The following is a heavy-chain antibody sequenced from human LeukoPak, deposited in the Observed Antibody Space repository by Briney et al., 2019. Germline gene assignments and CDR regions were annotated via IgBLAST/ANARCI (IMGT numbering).Heavy chain of an antibody. V-gene: IGHV4-4*02. J-gene: IGHJ3*02. Sequence: PSETLSLTCVVSGGSIDSPNWWSWVRQPPGKGLEWIGEIYHSESTNYKPSLQSRGTISVDKSKNQFSLRLNSVTAADTAVYYCARSLGNYGSGSYAALDIWGQGTMVTVSS. CDR3: ARSLGNYGSGSYAALDI. CDR2: IYHSEST. D-gene: IGHD3-10*01. CDR1: GGSIDSPNW.